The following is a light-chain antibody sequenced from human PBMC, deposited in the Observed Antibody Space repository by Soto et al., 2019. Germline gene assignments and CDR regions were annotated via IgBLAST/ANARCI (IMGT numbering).Light chain of an antibody. V-gene: IGLV1-44*01. CDR3: VAWDDSLNGPV. Sequence: QLVLTQPPSASGTPGQRVTISCSGSSSNIGSNTVNWYQQLPGTAPKLLIYSNNQRPSGVPDRFSGSKSGTSASLAISGLQSEDEADYYCVAWDDSLNGPVFGGGTKVTVL. CDR2: SNN. J-gene: IGLJ3*02. CDR1: SSNIGSNT.